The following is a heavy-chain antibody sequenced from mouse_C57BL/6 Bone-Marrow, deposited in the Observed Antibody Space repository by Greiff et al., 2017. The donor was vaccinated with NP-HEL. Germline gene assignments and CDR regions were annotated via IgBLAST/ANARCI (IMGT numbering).Heavy chain of an antibody. Sequence: EVKLMESGGDLVKPGGSLKLSCAASGFTFSSYGMSWVRQTPDKRLEWVATISSGGSYTYYPDSVQRRVTLSIDNDTNNLYIQLSRLKSEDTAMYYCARQRGYSNNVHWYFDVWVTGTTVTVSS. J-gene: IGHJ1*03. CDR3: ARQRGYSNNVHWYFDV. CDR1: GFTFSSYG. D-gene: IGHD2-5*01. V-gene: IGHV5-6*01. CDR2: ISSGGSYT.